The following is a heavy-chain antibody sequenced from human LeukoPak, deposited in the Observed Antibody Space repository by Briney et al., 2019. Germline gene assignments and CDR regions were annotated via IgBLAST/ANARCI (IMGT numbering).Heavy chain of an antibody. CDR1: GFTFDDYA. Sequence: GGSLRLSCAASGFTFDDYAMHWVRQAPGKGLEWVSGISWNSGSIGYADSVKGRFTISRDNAKNSLYLQMNSLRAEDMALYYCAKDSGSYSAGDAFDIWGQGTMVTVSS. CDR2: ISWNSGSI. V-gene: IGHV3-9*03. J-gene: IGHJ3*02. CDR3: AKDSGSYSAGDAFDI. D-gene: IGHD1-26*01.